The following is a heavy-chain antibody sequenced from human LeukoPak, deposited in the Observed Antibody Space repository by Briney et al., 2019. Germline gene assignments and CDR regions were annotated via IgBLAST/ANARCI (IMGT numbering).Heavy chain of an antibody. Sequence: ETGGSLRPSCAASGFTFSSYGMHWVRQAPGKGLEWVAFIRYDGSNKYYADSVKGRFTISRDNSKNTLYLQMNSLRAEDTAVYYCAKDATVGFLVPNWFDPWGQGTLVTVSS. V-gene: IGHV3-30*02. CDR2: IRYDGSNK. J-gene: IGHJ5*02. CDR1: GFTFSSYG. D-gene: IGHD3-3*01. CDR3: AKDATVGFLVPNWFDP.